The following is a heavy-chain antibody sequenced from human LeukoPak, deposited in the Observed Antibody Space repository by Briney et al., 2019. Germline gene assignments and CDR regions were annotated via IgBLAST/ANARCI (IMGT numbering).Heavy chain of an antibody. CDR2: VLHTGGT. V-gene: IGHV4-34*12. Sequence: SETLSLTCAVYGYSLTNHYWIWIRQPPGKGLEWVGEVLHTGGTNYNPSLKSRVTISVDTSKNQFFLSLTSVTAADTAVYYCARGPAAIHPWGPGTLVTVSS. D-gene: IGHD2-2*01. CDR1: GYSLTNHY. J-gene: IGHJ5*02. CDR3: ARGPAAIHP.